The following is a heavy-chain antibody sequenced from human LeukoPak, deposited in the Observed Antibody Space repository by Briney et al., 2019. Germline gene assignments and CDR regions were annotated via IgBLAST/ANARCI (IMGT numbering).Heavy chain of an antibody. Sequence: GGSLRLSCAASGCTFSSHSMNWVRKAPGKGLEWVSYISSSSSTIYYADSVKGRFTISRDNAKNSLYLQMNSLRAEDTAVYYCARGAYYYEDWGQGTLVTVSS. CDR1: GCTFSSHS. V-gene: IGHV3-48*01. D-gene: IGHD3-22*01. CDR2: ISSSSSTI. CDR3: ARGAYYYED. J-gene: IGHJ4*02.